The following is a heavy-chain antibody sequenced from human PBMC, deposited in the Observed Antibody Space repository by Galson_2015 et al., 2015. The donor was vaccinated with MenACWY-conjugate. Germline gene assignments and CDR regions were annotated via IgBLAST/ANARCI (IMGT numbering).Heavy chain of an antibody. J-gene: IGHJ4*02. Sequence: SVKVSCKASGYTFRNYGFTWVRQAPGQGPEWLGGIIPVFHTTDYAQRFQGRLTITADESTSTVYMELSSLRSDDTAIYYCARPGGDYEQRTFFDYWGQGTLVTVSS. CDR3: ARPGGDYEQRTFFDY. CDR1: GYTFRNYG. D-gene: IGHD4-17*01. CDR2: IIPVFHTT. V-gene: IGHV1-69*13.